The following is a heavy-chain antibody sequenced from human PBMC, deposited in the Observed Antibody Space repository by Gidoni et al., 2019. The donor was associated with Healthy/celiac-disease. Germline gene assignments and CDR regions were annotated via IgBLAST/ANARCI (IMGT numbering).Heavy chain of an antibody. CDR2: ISYDGSNK. J-gene: IGHJ4*02. CDR1: GFTFSSYA. Sequence: QVQLVESGGGVVQPGRSLRLPCAASGFTFSSYAMHWVRQAPGKGLEWVAVISYDGSNKYYADSVKGRFTISRDNSKNTLYLQMNSLRAEDTAVYYCARDTAAAGNFDYWGQGTLVTVSS. D-gene: IGHD6-13*01. V-gene: IGHV3-30*04. CDR3: ARDTAAAGNFDY.